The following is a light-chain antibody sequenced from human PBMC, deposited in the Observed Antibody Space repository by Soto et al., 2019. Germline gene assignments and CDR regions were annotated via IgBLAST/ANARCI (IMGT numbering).Light chain of an antibody. J-gene: IGKJ5*01. V-gene: IGKV3-20*01. CDR1: QSVSSNH. Sequence: DIVLTQSPGTLSLSPGERATLYCRASQSVSSNHLAWYQQKPGQAPRLLIYDASNRATGIPARFSGSGSGTDFTLTISSLESEDFAVYYCQQYGSSPITFGQGTRLENK. CDR2: DAS. CDR3: QQYGSSPIT.